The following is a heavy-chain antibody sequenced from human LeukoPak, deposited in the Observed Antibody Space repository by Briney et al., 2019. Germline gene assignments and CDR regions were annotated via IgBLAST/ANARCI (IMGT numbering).Heavy chain of an antibody. CDR1: GLRFRNYG. CDR3: AQKGGTDH. CDR2: ISSTSGDV. Sequence: GGSLRLSCVVSGLRFRNYGMHWVRQAPGKGLEWISHISSTSGDVYYADSVKGRFTISRDNAKNSLYLQMSSLRVEDTAIYYCAQKGGTDHWGQGTLVTVSS. V-gene: IGHV3-48*01. D-gene: IGHD2-15*01. J-gene: IGHJ4*02.